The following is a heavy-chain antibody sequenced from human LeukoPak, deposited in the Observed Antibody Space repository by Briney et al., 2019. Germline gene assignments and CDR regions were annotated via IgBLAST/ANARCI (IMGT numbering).Heavy chain of an antibody. CDR1: GFTFSSYS. J-gene: IGHJ6*03. D-gene: IGHD3-3*01. Sequence: GGSLRLSCAASGFTFSSYSMNWVRQAPGKGLEWVSYISSSSSTIYYADSVKGRFTISRDNAKNSWYLQMNSLRAEDTAVYYCARMGYYDFWSGIQYPYRSPHYYYYYYMDVWGKGTTVTVSS. CDR2: ISSSSSTI. CDR3: ARMGYYDFWSGIQYPYRSPHYYYYYYMDV. V-gene: IGHV3-48*04.